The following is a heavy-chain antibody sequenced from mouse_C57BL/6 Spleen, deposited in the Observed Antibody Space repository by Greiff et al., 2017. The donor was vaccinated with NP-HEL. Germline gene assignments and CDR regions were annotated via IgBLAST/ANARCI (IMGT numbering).Heavy chain of an antibody. CDR2: IDPSDSYT. CDR1: GYTFTSYW. CDR3: ARKISYGIFFDY. D-gene: IGHD2-10*02. V-gene: IGHV1-69*01. Sequence: QVQLQQPGAELVMPGASVKLSCKASGYTFTSYWMHWVKQRPGQGLEWIGEIDPSDSYTNYNQKFKGKSTLTVDKSSSTAYMQLSSLTSEDSAVYYCARKISYGIFFDYWGKGTTLTVSS. J-gene: IGHJ2*01.